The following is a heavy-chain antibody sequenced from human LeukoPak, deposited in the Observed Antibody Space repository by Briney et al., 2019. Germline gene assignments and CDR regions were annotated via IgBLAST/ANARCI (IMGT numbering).Heavy chain of an antibody. CDR3: ARDPVPATARHFDY. V-gene: IGHV3-30-3*01. J-gene: IGHJ4*02. CDR1: GFTFSSYA. D-gene: IGHD1-1*01. CDR2: TSSDGNIK. Sequence: GGSLRLSCTASGFTFSSYAMHWVRQAPGKGLEWVAVTSSDGNIKYYADSVKGRFTISRDNSKNTLYLQMNSLRGEDTGVYYCARDPVPATARHFDYWGQGTLVTVSS.